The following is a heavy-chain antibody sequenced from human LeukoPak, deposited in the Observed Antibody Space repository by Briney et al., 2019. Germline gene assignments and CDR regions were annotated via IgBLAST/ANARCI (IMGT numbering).Heavy chain of an antibody. CDR2: INPNSGGT. Sequence: ASVKVCCKASGYTFTNYYIHWVRQAPGQGLEWMGWINPNSGGTKYAQKFQGRVTMTRDTSISTAYMDLSRLTSDDTAVYYCARGGLRKNNHGYAFDYWGQGTLVTVSS. J-gene: IGHJ4*02. CDR1: GYTFTNYY. CDR3: ARGGLRKNNHGYAFDY. D-gene: IGHD5-18*01. V-gene: IGHV1-2*02.